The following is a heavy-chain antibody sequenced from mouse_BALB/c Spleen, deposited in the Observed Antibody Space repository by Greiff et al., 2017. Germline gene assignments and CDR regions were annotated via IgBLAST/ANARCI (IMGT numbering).Heavy chain of an antibody. J-gene: IGHJ3*01. Sequence: EVQGVESGGGLVQPGGSRKLSCAASGFTFSSFGMHWVRQAPEKGLEWVAYISSGSSTIYYADTVKGRFTISRDNPKNTLFLQMTSLRSEDTAMYYCARGASTMIFAYWGQGTLVTVSA. CDR3: ARGASTMIFAY. CDR2: ISSGSSTI. CDR1: GFTFSSFG. D-gene: IGHD2-4*01. V-gene: IGHV5-17*02.